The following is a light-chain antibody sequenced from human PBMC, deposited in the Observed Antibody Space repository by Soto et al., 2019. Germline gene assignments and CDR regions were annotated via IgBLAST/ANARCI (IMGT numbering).Light chain of an antibody. Sequence: QSALTQPASVSGSPGQSITISCTGTSSDVGSYNLVSWYRQHPGKAPKLMIYEDSKRPSGVSNRFSGSKSGNTASLTISGLQAEDEADYYCCSSAGSGTFVFGTGTKVTVL. CDR2: EDS. CDR3: CSSAGSGTFV. J-gene: IGLJ1*01. V-gene: IGLV2-23*02. CDR1: SSDVGSYNL.